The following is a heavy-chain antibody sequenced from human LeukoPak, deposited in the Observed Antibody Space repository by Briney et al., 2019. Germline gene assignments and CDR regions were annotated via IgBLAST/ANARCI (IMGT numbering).Heavy chain of an antibody. V-gene: IGHV3-30*04. CDR2: ISYDGSNK. CDR3: AKDRGIISDY. CDR1: GFTFSSYA. Sequence: GGSLRLSCAASGFTFSSYAMHWVRQAPGKGLEWVAVISYDGSNKYYADSVKGRFTISRDNSKNTLYLQMSSLRAEDTAVYYFAKDRGIISDYWGQGTLVTVSS. D-gene: IGHD3-10*01. J-gene: IGHJ4*02.